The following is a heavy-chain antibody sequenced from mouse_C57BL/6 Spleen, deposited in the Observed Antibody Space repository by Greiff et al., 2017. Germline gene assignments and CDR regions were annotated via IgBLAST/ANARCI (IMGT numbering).Heavy chain of an antibody. CDR2: NYPGDGDT. CDR1: GYAFSSSW. CDR3: ARELPWFAY. J-gene: IGHJ3*01. Sequence: VQLQQSGPELVKPGASVKISCKASGYAFSSSWMNWVKQRPGKGLEWIGRNYPGDGDTNYNGKFKGKATLTADKSSSTAYMQLSSLTSEDSAVYFCARELPWFAYWGQGTLVTVSA. D-gene: IGHD1-1*01. V-gene: IGHV1-82*01.